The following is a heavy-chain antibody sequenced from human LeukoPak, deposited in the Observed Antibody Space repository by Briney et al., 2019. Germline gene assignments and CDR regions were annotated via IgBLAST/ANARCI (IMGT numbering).Heavy chain of an antibody. J-gene: IGHJ4*02. CDR3: ARGKLLLDF. CDR1: GFTFDDFA. D-gene: IGHD1-26*01. V-gene: IGHV3-9*01. Sequence: GRSLRLSCAASGFTFDDFAMHWVRQAPGKGLEWVSGISWNSGSIAYADSVKGRFTISRDNAKKSLYLQMNSLRAEDTAVYYCARGKLLLDFWGQGTLVTVSS. CDR2: ISWNSGSI.